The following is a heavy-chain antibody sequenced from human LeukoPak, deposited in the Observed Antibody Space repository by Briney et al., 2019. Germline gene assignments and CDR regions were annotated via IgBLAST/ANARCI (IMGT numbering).Heavy chain of an antibody. CDR3: ARQVAVDGDYYYGMDV. J-gene: IGHJ6*02. Sequence: GESLKNSCKGSGYSFTSYWIGWVRQMPGKGLEWMGIIYPGDSDTRYSPSFQGQVIISADKSISTAYLQWSSLKASDTAMYYCARQVAVDGDYYYGMDVWGQGTTVTVSS. CDR1: GYSFTSYW. V-gene: IGHV5-51*01. D-gene: IGHD6-19*01. CDR2: IYPGDSDT.